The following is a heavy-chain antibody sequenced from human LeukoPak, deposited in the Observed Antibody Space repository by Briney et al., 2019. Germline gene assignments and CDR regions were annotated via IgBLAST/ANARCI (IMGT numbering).Heavy chain of an antibody. J-gene: IGHJ3*02. CDR2: IWQDGSQK. CDR1: GFNFGAYC. D-gene: IGHD3-22*01. Sequence: GVSLRLQCAASGFNFGAYCMNWLRQAPGKGLEWVATIWQDGSQKYYVDSVEGRFTIARDNAKRSLDLQMNSLRAGDTAVYYCARVLSALPDYFYDDAGASDIWGRMTLVTVSS. CDR3: ARVLSALPDYFYDDAGASDI. V-gene: IGHV3-7*01.